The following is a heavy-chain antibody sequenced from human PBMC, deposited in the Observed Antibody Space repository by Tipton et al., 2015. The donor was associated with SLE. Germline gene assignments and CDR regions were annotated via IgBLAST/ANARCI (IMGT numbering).Heavy chain of an antibody. CDR3: ARRVPHRYYFDL. D-gene: IGHD1-26*01. Sequence: TLSLTCTVSGGSISSYYWSWIRQPPGKGLEWIGSIFYTGSVHDNPSLTSRVTMSLDTSKSQFSLRLTSVSAADTAMYFCARRVPHRYYFDLWGRGTLVTVSS. CDR1: GGSISSYY. CDR2: IFYTGSV. V-gene: IGHV4-59*01. J-gene: IGHJ2*01.